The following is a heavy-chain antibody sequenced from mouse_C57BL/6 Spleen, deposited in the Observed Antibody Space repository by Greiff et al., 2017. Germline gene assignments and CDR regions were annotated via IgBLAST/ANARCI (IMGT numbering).Heavy chain of an antibody. V-gene: IGHV1-76*01. CDR3: ARSTVVAPFDY. J-gene: IGHJ2*01. CDR2: IYPGSGNT. Sequence: VQLQQSGAELVRPGASVKLSCKASGYTFTDYYINWVKQRPGQGLEWIARIYPGSGNTYYNEKFKGKATLTAEKSSSTAYMQLSSLTSEDSAVYFCARSTVVAPFDYWGQCTTLTVSS. D-gene: IGHD1-1*01. CDR1: GYTFTDYY.